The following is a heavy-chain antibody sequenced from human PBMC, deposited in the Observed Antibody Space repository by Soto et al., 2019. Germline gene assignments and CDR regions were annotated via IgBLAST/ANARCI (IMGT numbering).Heavy chain of an antibody. J-gene: IGHJ4*02. CDR2: ISWNSGNI. D-gene: IGHD3-10*01. CDR3: LKALSREARGFDY. CDR1: GFTFNDYA. Sequence: EVQLVESGGGLVQPGRSLRLSCAASGFTFNDYAMHWVRQVSGKGLEWVSGISWNSGNIGYAGSVKGRFTISRDNAKNYSYLQMNSLRPEDTALYYWLKALSREARGFDYWGQGTLGTVFS. V-gene: IGHV3-9*01.